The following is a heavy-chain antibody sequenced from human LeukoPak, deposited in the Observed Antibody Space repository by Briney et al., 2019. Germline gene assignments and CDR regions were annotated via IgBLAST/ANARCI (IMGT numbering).Heavy chain of an antibody. CDR2: IRYDGSNK. J-gene: IGHJ6*03. CDR3: AKVWTPLTTVTKVYMDV. V-gene: IGHV3-30*02. CDR1: GFTFSSYG. Sequence: GGSLRLSCAASGFTFSSYGMHWVRQAPGKGLEWVAFIRYDGSNKYYADSVKGRFTISRDNSKNTLYLQMNSLRAEDTAVYYCAKVWTPLTTVTKVYMDVWGKGTTVTVSS. D-gene: IGHD4-17*01.